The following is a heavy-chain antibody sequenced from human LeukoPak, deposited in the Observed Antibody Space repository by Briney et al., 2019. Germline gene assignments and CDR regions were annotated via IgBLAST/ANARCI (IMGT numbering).Heavy chain of an antibody. CDR2: IYPGDSYT. CDR1: GYGFTSYW. J-gene: IGHJ4*02. D-gene: IGHD3-22*01. Sequence: GESLKISCKGSGYGFTSYWIGWVRQMPGKGPEWMGIIYPGDSYTRYSPSFQGQVTISADKSISTAYLQWSSLKASDTAMYYCARLTTMIVVVPGDFDYWGQGTLVTVSS. CDR3: ARLTTMIVVVPGDFDY. V-gene: IGHV5-51*01.